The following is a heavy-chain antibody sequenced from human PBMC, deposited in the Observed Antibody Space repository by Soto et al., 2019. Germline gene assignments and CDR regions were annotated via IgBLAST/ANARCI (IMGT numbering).Heavy chain of an antibody. D-gene: IGHD2-2*01. J-gene: IGHJ5*02. Sequence: SETLSLTCTVSGGSISSGGYYWSWIRQHPGKGLEWIGYIYYSGSTYYNPSLKSRVTISVDTSKNQFSLKLSSVTAADTAVYYCARERWDIVVVPASPIAPMGFDPWGQGTVGTVS. V-gene: IGHV4-31*03. CDR1: GGSISSGGYY. CDR2: IYYSGST. CDR3: ARERWDIVVVPASPIAPMGFDP.